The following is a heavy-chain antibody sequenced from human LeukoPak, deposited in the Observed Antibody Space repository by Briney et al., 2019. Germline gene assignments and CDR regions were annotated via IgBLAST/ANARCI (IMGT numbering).Heavy chain of an antibody. J-gene: IGHJ4*02. CDR1: GYTYSSYA. Sequence: GGSLRLFCAASGYTYSSYAMHWVRQAPGKGLEWVAVISYDGSNKYYADSVKGRFTISRDNSKNTLYLQMNSLRAEDTAVYYCATAVLLWPFPFDYWGQGTLVTVSS. CDR3: ATAVLLWPFPFDY. D-gene: IGHD3-10*01. CDR2: ISYDGSNK. V-gene: IGHV3-30*04.